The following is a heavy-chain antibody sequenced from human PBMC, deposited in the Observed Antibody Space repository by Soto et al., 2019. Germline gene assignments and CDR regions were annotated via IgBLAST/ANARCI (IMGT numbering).Heavy chain of an antibody. CDR2: IYYSGST. Sequence: SETLSLTWTVSGGSMSRYYGSWIRQSPGKGLEWIGYIYYSGSTNYNPSLKSRVTISVDTSKNQFSLKLSSVTAADTAVYYCARVYGDYLDYWGQGTLVTVS. CDR3: ARVYGDYLDY. CDR1: GGSMSRYY. D-gene: IGHD4-17*01. V-gene: IGHV4-59*01. J-gene: IGHJ4*02.